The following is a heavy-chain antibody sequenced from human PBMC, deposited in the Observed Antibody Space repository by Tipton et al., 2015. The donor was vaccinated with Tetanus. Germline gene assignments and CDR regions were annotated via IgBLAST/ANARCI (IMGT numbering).Heavy chain of an antibody. CDR1: GASIGSISYY. J-gene: IGHJ4*02. V-gene: IGHV4-61*01. CDR2: TYYSGST. D-gene: IGHD4-17*01. CDR3: ARDERYGDYAY. Sequence: TLSLTCTVSGASIGSISYYWSWIRQPPGKGLEWIGYTYYSGSTGYNPSLKSRVTISIDSSKSQFSLKLTSVTAADTAVYYCARDERYGDYAYWGQGALVTVSS.